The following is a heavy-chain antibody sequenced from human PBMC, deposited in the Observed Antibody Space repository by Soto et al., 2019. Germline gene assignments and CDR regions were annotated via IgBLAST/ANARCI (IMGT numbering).Heavy chain of an antibody. CDR2: INPNSGGT. D-gene: IGHD2-15*01. CDR3: ARAHGGSSIGSNFDY. Sequence: ASVTVSYKASGYTFTGYYMHWVRQAPGQGLEWMGWINPNSGGTNYAQKFQGWVTMTRDTSISTAYMELSRLRSDDTAVYYCARAHGGSSIGSNFDYWGQGTLVTVSS. V-gene: IGHV1-2*04. J-gene: IGHJ4*02. CDR1: GYTFTGYY.